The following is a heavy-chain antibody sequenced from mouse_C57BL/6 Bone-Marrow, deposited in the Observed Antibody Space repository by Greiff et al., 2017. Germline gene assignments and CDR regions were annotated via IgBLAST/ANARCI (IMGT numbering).Heavy chain of an antibody. Sequence: QVQLQQPGAELVRPGSSVKLSCKASGYTFTSYWMDWVKQRPGQGLEWIGNIYPSDGDTHYNQKFKDKATLTVDNSSSTAYMQLSSLTSEDSAVYYYAREDDDGPYWYFDVWGRGTTVTVSA. V-gene: IGHV1-61*01. CDR3: AREDDDGPYWYFDV. CDR1: GYTFTSYW. CDR2: IYPSDGDT. J-gene: IGHJ1*03. D-gene: IGHD2-4*01.